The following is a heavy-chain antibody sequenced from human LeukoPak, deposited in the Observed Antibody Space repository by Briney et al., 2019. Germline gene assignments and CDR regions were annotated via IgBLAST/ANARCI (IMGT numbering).Heavy chain of an antibody. CDR3: AKSHYYGSGSYDY. CDR2: INGGVGST. D-gene: IGHD3-10*01. J-gene: IGHJ4*02. CDR1: GFTFSSYA. V-gene: IGHV3-23*01. Sequence: GGSLRLSCAASGFTFSSYAMSWVRQAPGKGLEWVSAINGGVGSTYYADSVKGRFTISRDNSKNTLYLQMNSLRAEDTAVYYCAKSHYYGSGSYDYWGQGTLVTVSS.